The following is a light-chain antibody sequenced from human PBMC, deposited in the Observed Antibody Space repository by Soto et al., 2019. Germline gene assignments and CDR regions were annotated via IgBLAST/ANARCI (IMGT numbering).Light chain of an antibody. CDR1: QSVSSN. Sequence: EIVMTQSPATLSVSPGERATLSCRASQSVSSNLAWYQQKPGQAPRLVIFGASNRATGIPDRFSASGSGTEFTLTISRLEPEDVAVYYCQQYATSPLTFGHGTKVEI. CDR3: QQYATSPLT. V-gene: IGKV3D-15*01. CDR2: GAS. J-gene: IGKJ1*01.